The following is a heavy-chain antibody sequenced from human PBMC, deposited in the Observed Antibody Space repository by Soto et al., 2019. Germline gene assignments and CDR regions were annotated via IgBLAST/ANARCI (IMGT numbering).Heavy chain of an antibody. CDR3: ARDPSSVTYYDAFDI. D-gene: IGHD4-17*01. CDR2: IWYDGSNK. J-gene: IGHJ3*02. CDR1: GFTFSSYG. Sequence: QVQLVESGGGVVQPGRSLRLSCAASGFTFSSYGMHWVRQAPGKGLEWVAVIWYDGSNKYYADSVKGRFTISRDNSKNTLYLQMNSLRAEDTAVYYCARDPSSVTYYDAFDIWGQGTMVTVSS. V-gene: IGHV3-33*01.